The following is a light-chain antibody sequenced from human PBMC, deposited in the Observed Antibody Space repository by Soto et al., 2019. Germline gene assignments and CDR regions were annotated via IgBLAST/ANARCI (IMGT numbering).Light chain of an antibody. J-gene: IGKJ3*01. V-gene: IGKV3-20*01. CDR1: QSVSSSY. CDR2: DAS. CDR3: QHYGTSAL. Sequence: EIVLTQSPGTLSLSPGERATLSCRASQSVSSSYLAWYQQKPGQAPRLLIYDASRATGIPDRFSGSGSGTDFTLTITRLEPEDFAVSYCQHYGTSALFGPGTKVDI.